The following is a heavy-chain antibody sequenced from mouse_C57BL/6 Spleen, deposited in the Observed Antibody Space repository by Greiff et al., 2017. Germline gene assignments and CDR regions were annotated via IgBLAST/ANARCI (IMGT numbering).Heavy chain of an antibody. CDR1: GYTFTDYY. CDR3: ARLGSSYRYFDV. CDR2: INPYNGGT. Sequence: SGPVLVKPGASVPMSCKASGYTFTDYYMNWVKQSHGKSLEWIGVINPYNGGTSYNQKFKGKATLTVDKSSSTAYMELNSLTSEDSAVYYCARLGSSYRYFDVWGTGTTVTVSS. V-gene: IGHV1-19*01. D-gene: IGHD1-1*01. J-gene: IGHJ1*03.